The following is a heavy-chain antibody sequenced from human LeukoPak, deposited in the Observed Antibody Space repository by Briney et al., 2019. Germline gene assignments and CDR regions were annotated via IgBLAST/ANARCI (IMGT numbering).Heavy chain of an antibody. J-gene: IGHJ4*02. CDR2: ISYDGSNK. CDR3: ARGYGDLLDY. CDR1: GFTFSESW. V-gene: IGHV3-30*19. D-gene: IGHD4-17*01. Sequence: GGSLRLSCVVSGFTFSESWMSWVRQAPGKGLEWVAVISYDGSNKYYADSVKGRFTISRDNSKNTLYLQMNSLRSEDTAVYYCARGYGDLLDYWGQGTLVTVSS.